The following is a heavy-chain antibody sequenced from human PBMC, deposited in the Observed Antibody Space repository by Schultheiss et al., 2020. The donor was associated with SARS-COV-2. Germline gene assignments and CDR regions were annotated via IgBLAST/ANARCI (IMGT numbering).Heavy chain of an antibody. V-gene: IGHV3-33*08. J-gene: IGHJ4*02. Sequence: GGSLRLSCAASGFTFSSYSMNWVRQAPGKGLEWVAVIWYDGSNKYYADSVKGRFTISRENAKNSLYLQMGSLRAEDMAVYYCARVNPSIAAAVSHRYFDYWGQGTLVTVSS. CDR2: IWYDGSNK. CDR1: GFTFSSYS. D-gene: IGHD6-13*01. CDR3: ARVNPSIAAAVSHRYFDY.